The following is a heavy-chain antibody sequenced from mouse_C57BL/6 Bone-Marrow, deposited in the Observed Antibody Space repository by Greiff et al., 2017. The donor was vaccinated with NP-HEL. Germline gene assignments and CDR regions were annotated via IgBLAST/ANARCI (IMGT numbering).Heavy chain of an antibody. CDR3: ARGGNYWYYFDY. CDR2: FHPYNDDT. V-gene: IGHV1-47*01. Sequence: VQLVESGAELVKPGASVKISCKASGYTFTTYPIEWVKQNHGKSLEWIGNFHPYNDDTEYNEKFKNKATLTVEKSSSTVYLELSRLTSDDSSVYYCARGGNYWYYFDYWGQGTTLTVSS. CDR1: GYTFTTYP. J-gene: IGHJ2*01. D-gene: IGHD2-1*01.